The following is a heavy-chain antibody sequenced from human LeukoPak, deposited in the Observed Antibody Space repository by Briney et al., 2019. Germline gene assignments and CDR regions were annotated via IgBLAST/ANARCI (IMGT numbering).Heavy chain of an antibody. J-gene: IGHJ5*02. Sequence: GESLKISCTGSGYSFTSYWITWVRQMPGKGLEWMGRIDPSDSYTNYRPSFQGHVTISADKSISTAYLQWSSLKASDTAMYYCARLGLSATGLSWFDPWGQGTLVTVSS. CDR1: GYSFTSYW. CDR3: ARLGLSATGLSWFDP. CDR2: IDPSDSYT. D-gene: IGHD1-1*01. V-gene: IGHV5-10-1*01.